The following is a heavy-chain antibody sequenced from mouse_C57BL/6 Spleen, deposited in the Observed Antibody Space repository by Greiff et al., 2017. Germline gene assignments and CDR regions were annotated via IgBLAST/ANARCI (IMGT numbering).Heavy chain of an antibody. V-gene: IGHV2-2*01. Sequence: VKLEESGPGLVQPSQSLSITCTVSGFSLTSSGVHWVRQSPGKGLECLGVIWSGGSTDYNAAFISRLSRSKDNSKSQVFFKMNSLQADDTAIYYCARDGSIAMDDWGQGTSVTVSS. J-gene: IGHJ4*01. CDR3: ARDGSIAMDD. CDR2: IWSGGST. CDR1: GFSLTSSG. D-gene: IGHD1-2*01.